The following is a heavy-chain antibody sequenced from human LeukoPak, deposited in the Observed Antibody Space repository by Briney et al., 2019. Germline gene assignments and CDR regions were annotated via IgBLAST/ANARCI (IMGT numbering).Heavy chain of an antibody. V-gene: IGHV1-69*05. Sequence: ASVKVSCKASGGTSSSYAISWVRQAPGQGLEWMGGIIPIFGTANYAQKFQGRVTITTDESTSTAYMELSSLRSEDTAVYYCAREKGFLVFDYWGQGTLVTVSS. D-gene: IGHD6-13*01. J-gene: IGHJ4*02. CDR1: GGTSSSYA. CDR2: IIPIFGTA. CDR3: AREKGFLVFDY.